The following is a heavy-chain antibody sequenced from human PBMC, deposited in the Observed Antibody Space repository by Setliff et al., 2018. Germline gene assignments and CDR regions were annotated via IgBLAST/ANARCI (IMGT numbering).Heavy chain of an antibody. D-gene: IGHD6-13*01. CDR1: GFTFSNYA. J-gene: IGHJ6*03. CDR2: ISSNGSST. CDR3: ARAAYSTRWYGYYYYMDV. Sequence: GGSLGLSCAASGFTFSNYAMHWVRQAPGKGLEYVSAISSNGSSTYYADSVKGRFTISRDNSKNTLYLQMGSLRAEDMAVYYCARAAYSTRWYGYYYYMDVWGKGTTVTVSS. V-gene: IGHV3-64*02.